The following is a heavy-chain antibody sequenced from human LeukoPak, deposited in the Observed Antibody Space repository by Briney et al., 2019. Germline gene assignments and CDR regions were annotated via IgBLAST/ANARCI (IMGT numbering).Heavy chain of an antibody. J-gene: IGHJ5*02. CDR2: IKPDGSAT. CDR3: ARGGGSSS. V-gene: IGHV3-7*01. Sequence: GGSLRLSCEASGFTFTNYAMSWVRQAPRKGLEWVANIKPDGSATNYVDSVKGRFTISRDNAKDSLDLQMNSLRAEDTAVYYCARGGGSSSWGQGTLVTVSS. D-gene: IGHD6-6*01. CDR1: GFTFTNYA.